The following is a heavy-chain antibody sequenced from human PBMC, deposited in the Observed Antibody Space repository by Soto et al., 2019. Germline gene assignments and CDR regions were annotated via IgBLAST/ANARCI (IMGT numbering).Heavy chain of an antibody. J-gene: IGHJ6*02. CDR2: IDWDDDK. Sequence: ESGLTLVHPSQTLTLTCNFSGFRISTSGMCVSWIRQPPGKALEWLALIDWDDDKYYSTSLKTRLTISKDTSKNQVVLTMTNMDPVDTATYYCARITVVTATISHYCYYYGMDVWGQGTTVTVSS. V-gene: IGHV2-70*01. D-gene: IGHD2-21*02. CDR3: ARITVVTATISHYCYYYGMDV. CDR1: GFRISTSGMC.